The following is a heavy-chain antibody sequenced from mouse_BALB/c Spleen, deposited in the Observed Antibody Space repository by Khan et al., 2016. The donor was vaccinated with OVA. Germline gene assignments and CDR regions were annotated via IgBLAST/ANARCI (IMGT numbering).Heavy chain of an antibody. J-gene: IGHJ3*01. Sequence: QVQLKESGAELVRPGASVKLSCKASGYTFTSYWMNWVKQRPGHGLEWIGRIDPSDSETHYNQMFKDKATLTVDKSSSTAYMQLSCLTSDDSAVYYCARSEKYGYDHSWFAYWGQGTLVTVSA. CDR2: IDPSDSET. CDR1: GYTFTSYW. CDR3: ARSEKYGYDHSWFAY. V-gene: IGHV1-61*01. D-gene: IGHD2-2*01.